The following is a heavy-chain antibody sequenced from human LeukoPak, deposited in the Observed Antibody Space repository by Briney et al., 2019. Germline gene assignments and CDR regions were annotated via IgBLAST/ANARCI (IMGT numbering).Heavy chain of an antibody. V-gene: IGHV3-23*01. CDR3: AKDHYYYDSSGYDYFDY. CDR2: ISGSGGST. J-gene: IGHJ4*02. Sequence: AGGSLRLSCAASGFTFSSYAMSWVRQAPGKGLEWVSAISGSGGSTYYADSVKGRFTISRDNSKNTLYLQMNSLRAEDTAVYYCAKDHYYYDSSGYDYFDYWGQGTLVTVSS. CDR1: GFTFSSYA. D-gene: IGHD3-22*01.